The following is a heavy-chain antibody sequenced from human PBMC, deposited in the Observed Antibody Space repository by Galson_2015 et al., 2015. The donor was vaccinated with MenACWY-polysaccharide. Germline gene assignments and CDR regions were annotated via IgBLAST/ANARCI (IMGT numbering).Heavy chain of an antibody. V-gene: IGHV1-3*01. CDR2: IHVGNGDT. Sequence: SVKVSCKASGYTFTSFAMHWLRQAPGQRPEWMGWIHVGNGDTKVSQKFQGRLTIARDTTATTAYMDLVSLTSEYTATYFCARGSYTNSWFLGHFDSWGPGTLITVSS. D-gene: IGHD3-16*01. CDR1: GYTFTSFA. J-gene: IGHJ4*02. CDR3: ARGSYTNSWFLGHFDS.